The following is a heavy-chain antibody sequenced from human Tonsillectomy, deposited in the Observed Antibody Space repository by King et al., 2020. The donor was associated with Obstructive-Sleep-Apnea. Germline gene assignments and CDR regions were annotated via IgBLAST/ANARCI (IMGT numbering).Heavy chain of an antibody. Sequence: VQLVESGAEVKKPGASVKVSCKASGYTFTSYDINWVRQATGQGLEWMGWMNPNSGNTGYAQKFQGRVTMTRNTSISTAYMELNSLRSEDTAVYYCARGMRMYSSSWYRGGDAFDIWGQGTMVTVSS. CDR3: ARGMRMYSSSWYRGGDAFDI. CDR1: GYTFTSYD. CDR2: MNPNSGNT. J-gene: IGHJ3*02. D-gene: IGHD6-13*01. V-gene: IGHV1-8*01.